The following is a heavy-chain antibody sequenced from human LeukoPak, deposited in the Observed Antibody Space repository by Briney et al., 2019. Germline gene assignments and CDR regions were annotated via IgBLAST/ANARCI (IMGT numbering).Heavy chain of an antibody. CDR3: ARDIGSSDYGDYFDY. CDR1: GGTFSSYA. V-gene: IGHV1-69*04. CDR2: IIPILGIA. Sequence: ASVKVSCKASGGTFSSYAISWVRQAPGQGLEWMGRIIPILGIANYAQRFQGRVTITADKSTSTAYMELSSLRSEDTAVYYCARDIGSSDYGDYFDYWGQGTLVTVSS. J-gene: IGHJ4*02. D-gene: IGHD4-17*01.